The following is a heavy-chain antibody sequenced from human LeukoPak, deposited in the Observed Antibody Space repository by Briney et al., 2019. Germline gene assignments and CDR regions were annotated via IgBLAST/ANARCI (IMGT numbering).Heavy chain of an antibody. CDR1: GYSISSGYY. J-gene: IGHJ3*01. V-gene: IGHV4-38-2*01. CDR2: IYHSGTT. D-gene: IGHD3-16*01. CDR3: ARFDFIWGDLGRHGMDAFDV. Sequence: PSETLSLTCAVSGYSISSGYYWGWFRQPPGKGPEWIGCIYHSGTTYYNPSLKSRLTISFDTSKNRFSLDPTSVTAADTAVYYCARFDFIWGDLGRHGMDAFDVWGQGTVVTVSS.